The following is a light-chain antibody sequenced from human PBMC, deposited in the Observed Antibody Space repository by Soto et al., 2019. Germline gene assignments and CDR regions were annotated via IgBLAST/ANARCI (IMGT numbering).Light chain of an antibody. V-gene: IGKV3-15*01. CDR2: VAS. CDR1: KSVDSK. Sequence: EIVMTQSPATLYVSPGERATLSCRASKSVDSKLAWYQQKPGQGSRLLIYVASSRATGIPARFSGSGSGTEFTLTLSTLQSEDFAVYYFQHYSTWLWTFGQGKKVEIK. CDR3: QHYSTWLWT. J-gene: IGKJ1*01.